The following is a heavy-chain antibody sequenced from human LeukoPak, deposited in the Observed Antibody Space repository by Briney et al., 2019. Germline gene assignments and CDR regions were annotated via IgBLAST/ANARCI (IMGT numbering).Heavy chain of an antibody. J-gene: IGHJ4*02. D-gene: IGHD4-23*01. CDR3: ARLYDYGGNSFDY. CDR2: IYPGDSDT. CDR1: GYSFSNYW. Sequence: GESLKISCKGSGYSFSNYWIGWVRQMPGKGLEWMGIIYPGDSDTRYGPSFQGQVTISADKSISTAYLQWSSLKASDTAMYYCARLYDYGGNSFDYWGQGTLVTVSS. V-gene: IGHV5-51*01.